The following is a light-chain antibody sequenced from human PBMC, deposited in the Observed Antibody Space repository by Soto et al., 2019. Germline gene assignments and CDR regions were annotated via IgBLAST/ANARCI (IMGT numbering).Light chain of an antibody. CDR1: SSDVGAFKY. Sequence: QSALTQPASVSGSPGQSITISCTGTSSDVGAFKYVSWYQQHPGKAPKLMIYEVSRRPSGVSNRFSASKSGNTASLTISGLQAADAADYYCSSYTSSSTWVFGGVTKLTVL. CDR3: SSYTSSSTWV. J-gene: IGLJ3*02. CDR2: EVS. V-gene: IGLV2-14*01.